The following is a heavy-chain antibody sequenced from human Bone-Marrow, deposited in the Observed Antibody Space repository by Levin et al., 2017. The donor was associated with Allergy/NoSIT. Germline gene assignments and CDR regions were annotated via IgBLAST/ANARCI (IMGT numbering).Heavy chain of an antibody. Sequence: GESLKISCKASGYTFTSYDINWVRQATGQGLEWMGWMNPNSGNTGYAQKFQGRVTMTRNTSISTAYMELSSLRSEDTAVYYCARAVGVALDYWGQGTLVTVSS. D-gene: IGHD6-19*01. J-gene: IGHJ4*02. CDR2: MNPNSGNT. V-gene: IGHV1-8*01. CDR1: GYTFTSYD. CDR3: ARAVGVALDY.